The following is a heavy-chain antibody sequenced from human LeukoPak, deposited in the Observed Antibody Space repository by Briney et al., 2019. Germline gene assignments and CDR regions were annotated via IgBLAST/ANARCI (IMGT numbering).Heavy chain of an antibody. CDR3: ARGRKTNLRYYYDSSGYYRFDY. Sequence: KPSETLSLTCAVYGGSFSGYYWSWIRQPPGKGLEWIGEINHSGSTNYNPSLKSRVTISVDTSKNQFSLKLSSVTAADTAVYYCARGRKTNLRYYYDSSGYYRFDYWGQGTLVTVSS. V-gene: IGHV4-34*01. CDR2: INHSGST. D-gene: IGHD3-22*01. CDR1: GGSFSGYY. J-gene: IGHJ4*02.